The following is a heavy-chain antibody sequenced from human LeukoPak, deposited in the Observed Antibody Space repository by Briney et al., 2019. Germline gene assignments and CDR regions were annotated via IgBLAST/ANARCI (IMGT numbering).Heavy chain of an antibody. V-gene: IGHV3-30*18. CDR1: GFTFSSYG. D-gene: IGHD6-13*01. CDR2: ISYDGSNK. CDR3: AKDQSSWYSGLFDY. Sequence: GGSLRLSRAASGFTFSSYGMHWVRQAPGKGLEWVAVISYDGSNKYYADSVKGRFTISRDNSKNTLYLQMNSLRAEDTAVYYCAKDQSSWYSGLFDYWGQGTLVTVSS. J-gene: IGHJ4*02.